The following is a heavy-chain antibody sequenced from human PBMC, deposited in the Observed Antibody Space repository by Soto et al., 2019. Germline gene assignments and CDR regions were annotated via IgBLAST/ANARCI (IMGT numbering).Heavy chain of an antibody. V-gene: IGHV1-8*01. Sequence: ASVKVSCKASGYTFTSYDINWVRQATGQGLEWMGWMNPNSGNTGYAQKVQGRVTMTTDISTSTAYMELRSLSSDDTAVYYCARDRKYSSSPRSFDYWGQGTLVTVSS. D-gene: IGHD6-6*01. CDR3: ARDRKYSSSPRSFDY. CDR1: GYTFTSYD. J-gene: IGHJ4*02. CDR2: MNPNSGNT.